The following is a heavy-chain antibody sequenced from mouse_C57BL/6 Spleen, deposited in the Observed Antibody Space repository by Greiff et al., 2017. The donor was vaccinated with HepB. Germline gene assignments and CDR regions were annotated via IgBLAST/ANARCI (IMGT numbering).Heavy chain of an antibody. Sequence: EVKLMESEGGLVQPGSSMKLSCTASGFTFSDYYMAWVRQVPEKGLEWVANINYDGSSTYYLDSLKSRFIISRDNAKNILYLQMSSLKSEDTATYYCAREDYDGYYFDYWGQGTTLTVSS. CDR1: GFTFSDYY. D-gene: IGHD2-4*01. J-gene: IGHJ2*01. V-gene: IGHV5-16*01. CDR3: AREDYDGYYFDY. CDR2: INYDGSST.